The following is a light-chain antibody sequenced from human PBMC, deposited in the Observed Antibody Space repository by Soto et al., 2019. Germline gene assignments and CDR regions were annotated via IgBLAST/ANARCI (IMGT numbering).Light chain of an antibody. CDR3: QQYNKWPAIT. V-gene: IGKV3D-15*01. Sequence: EIVMTQSPATLSVSPGERATFSCRASQSVSSNLAWYQQKPGQALRLLIYGASTRATGIPARFSGSGSGTEFTLTISSLQSEDFAVYYCQQYNKWPAITFGQGTRLEI. CDR1: QSVSSN. CDR2: GAS. J-gene: IGKJ5*01.